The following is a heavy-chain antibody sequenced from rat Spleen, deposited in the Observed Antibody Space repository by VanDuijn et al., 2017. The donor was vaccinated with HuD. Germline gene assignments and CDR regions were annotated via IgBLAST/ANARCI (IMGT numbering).Heavy chain of an antibody. CDR1: GFTFRNFD. J-gene: IGHJ3*01. CDR2: ISPSGVT. D-gene: IGHD4-3*01. V-gene: IGHV5-25*01. Sequence: EVQLVESGGGLVQPGRSLKLSCEASGFTFRNFDMAWVRQAPTKGLEWVASISPSGVTYYRDSVKGRFTVSRENAKSTLYFLMDSLRSEDTATYYCVRQDTSGYSNWFTYWGQGTLVTVSS. CDR3: VRQDTSGYSNWFTY.